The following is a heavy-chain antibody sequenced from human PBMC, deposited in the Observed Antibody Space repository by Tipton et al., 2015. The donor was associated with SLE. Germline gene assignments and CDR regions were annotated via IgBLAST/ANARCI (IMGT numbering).Heavy chain of an antibody. J-gene: IGHJ4*02. CDR1: GGSFSAYY. Sequence: TLSLTCAVYGGSFSAYYWTWIRQPPGKGLEWIGEIDDRGSTNYNPSLEGRVTISVDTSKNQFSLKLRSVTAADTAVYYCARDSYGGPLGYWGQGTLVTVSS. CDR3: ARDSYGGPLGY. V-gene: IGHV4-34*01. CDR2: IDDRGST. D-gene: IGHD4-23*01.